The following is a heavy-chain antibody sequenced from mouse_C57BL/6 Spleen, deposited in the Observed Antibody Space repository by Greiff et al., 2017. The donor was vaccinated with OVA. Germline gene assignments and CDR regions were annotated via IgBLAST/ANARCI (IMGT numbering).Heavy chain of an antibody. CDR3: ARGTGRRYFDV. V-gene: IGHV14-2*01. CDR2: IDPEDGET. J-gene: IGHJ1*03. D-gene: IGHD4-1*01. Sequence: EVKLVESGAELVKPGASVKLSCTASGFNIKDYYMHWVKQRTEQGLEWIGRIDPEDGETKYAPKFQGKATITADTSSNTAYLQLSSLTSENTAVYYCARGTGRRYFDVWGTGTTVTVSS. CDR1: GFNIKDYY.